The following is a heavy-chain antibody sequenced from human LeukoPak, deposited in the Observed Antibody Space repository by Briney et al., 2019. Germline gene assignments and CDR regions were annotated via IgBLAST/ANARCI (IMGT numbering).Heavy chain of an antibody. V-gene: IGHV1-69*13. D-gene: IGHD2-15*01. CDR3: ARGSGYCSGGSCRNWFDP. CDR2: IIPIFGTA. Sequence: SVKVSCKASGGTFSSYAISWVRQAPGQGLEWMGGIIPIFGTANYAQKFQGRVTITADVSTSTAYMELSSLRSEDTAVYYCARGSGYCSGGSCRNWFDPWGQGTLVTVSS. J-gene: IGHJ5*02. CDR1: GGTFSSYA.